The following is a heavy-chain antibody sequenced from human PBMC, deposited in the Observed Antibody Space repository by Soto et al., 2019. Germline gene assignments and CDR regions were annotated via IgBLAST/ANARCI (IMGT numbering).Heavy chain of an antibody. CDR3: AHAACYDGAGGT. Sequence: QVQLVQSGAEVKKSGSSVKVSCKASGGTFSSDSISWVRQAPGQGLEWMGGIIPVLGAPDYAQKFQGRVTSXAYXATSTGYMELSILKPEDTAVYYCAHAACYDGAGGTWPQGALVTVSS. CDR2: IIPVLGAP. D-gene: IGHD2-2*01. CDR1: GGTFSSDS. V-gene: IGHV1-69*11. J-gene: IGHJ5*02.